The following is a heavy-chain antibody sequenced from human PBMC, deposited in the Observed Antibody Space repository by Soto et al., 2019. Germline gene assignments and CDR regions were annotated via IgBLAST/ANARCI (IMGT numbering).Heavy chain of an antibody. V-gene: IGHV1-69*01. D-gene: IGHD1-26*01. J-gene: IGHJ6*02. CDR3: ARARGGYSWDYYGMDV. CDR1: GGTFSSYA. Sequence: QVQLVQSGAEVKKPGSSVKVSCKASGGTFSSYAISWVRQAPVQGLEWMGGIIPIFGTANYAQKFQGRVTITADESTSTAYMELSSLRSEDTAVYYCARARGGYSWDYYGMDVWGQGTTVTVS. CDR2: IIPIFGTA.